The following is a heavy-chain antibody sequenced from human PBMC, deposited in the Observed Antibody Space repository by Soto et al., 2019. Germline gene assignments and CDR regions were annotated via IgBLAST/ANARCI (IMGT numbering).Heavy chain of an antibody. CDR2: IWHDGTNR. CDR1: GFTFNSFG. Sequence: QVQLVESGGGVVQPGTSLRLSCEASGFTFNSFGMHWVRQAPDKGLEWVAMIWHDGTNRYYLDSVKGRFTISRDNSKDTLYLQMNNLRAEDTAVYYCARTGLQIVQATSYYYGLDVWGQGTTVTVSS. J-gene: IGHJ6*02. CDR3: ARTGLQIVQATSYYYGLDV. V-gene: IGHV3-33*01. D-gene: IGHD2-8*01.